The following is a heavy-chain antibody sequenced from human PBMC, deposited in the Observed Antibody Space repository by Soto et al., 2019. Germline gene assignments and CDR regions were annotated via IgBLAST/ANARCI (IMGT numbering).Heavy chain of an antibody. CDR1: GFSLSNARMG. Sequence: QVTLKESGPVLVKPTETLTLTCTVSGFSLSNARMGVSWIRQPPGKALEWLAHIFSNDEKSYSTSLKSRRTISKDTSKSQVVLTMTNMGPVDTATSYCARSNYYDSRGYYHYYYYGMDVWGQGTTVTVCS. CDR2: IFSNDEK. D-gene: IGHD3-22*01. J-gene: IGHJ6*02. CDR3: ARSNYYDSRGYYHYYYYGMDV. V-gene: IGHV2-26*01.